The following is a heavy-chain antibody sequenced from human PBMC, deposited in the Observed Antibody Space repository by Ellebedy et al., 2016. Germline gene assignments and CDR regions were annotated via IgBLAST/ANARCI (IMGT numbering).Heavy chain of an antibody. D-gene: IGHD5-24*01. J-gene: IGHJ4*02. CDR3: ARHRGVELGTIRGHFDY. V-gene: IGHV5-51*01. CDR2: IYPVDSDT. Sequence: GESLKISCEGSGYDFSSYWIGWVRQMPAKGLEWMGIIYPVDSDTRYSPSFQGQVPISVDKSINTAYLQCSSLKASDTAMFYCARHRGVELGTIRGHFDYWGQGTQVTVSS. CDR1: GYDFSSYW.